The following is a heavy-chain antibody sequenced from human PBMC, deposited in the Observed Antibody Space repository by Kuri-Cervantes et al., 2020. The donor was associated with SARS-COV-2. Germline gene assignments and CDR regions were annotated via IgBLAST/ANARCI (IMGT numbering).Heavy chain of an antibody. CDR1: GFTFSIYN. Sequence: LSLTCAASGFTFSIYNMNWVRQAPGKGLEWVSLISTTSSDIYYADSVGGRFTISRDNAKNSLSLQMNSLRAEDTAVYYCVKSITVSGTGFDYWGQGALVTVSS. CDR2: ISTTSSDI. J-gene: IGHJ4*02. CDR3: VKSITVSGTGFDY. V-gene: IGHV3-21*01. D-gene: IGHD6-19*01.